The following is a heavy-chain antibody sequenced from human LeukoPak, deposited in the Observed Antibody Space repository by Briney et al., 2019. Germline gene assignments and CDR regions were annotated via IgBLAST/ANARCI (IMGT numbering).Heavy chain of an antibody. CDR2: IYYSGGT. Sequence: PSETLSLTCTVSGGSISSSYWSWIRQPPGKGLEWIAYIYYSGGTNYNPSLKSRVTISVDTSKNQFSLKLSSVTAADTAVYYCAKFRSGWYYFDYWGQGTLVTVSS. CDR1: GGSISSSY. V-gene: IGHV4-59*01. D-gene: IGHD6-19*01. CDR3: AKFRSGWYYFDY. J-gene: IGHJ4*02.